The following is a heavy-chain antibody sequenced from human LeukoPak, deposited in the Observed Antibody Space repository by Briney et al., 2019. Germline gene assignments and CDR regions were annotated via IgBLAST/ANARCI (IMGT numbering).Heavy chain of an antibody. Sequence: ASVKVSCKASGYTFTSYGISWVRQAPGQGLEWMGWISAYNGNTNYAQKLQGRVTMTTDTSTSTASMELRSMRSDDTAVYYCARDRGTRLGGDYWGQGTLVTVSS. CDR1: GYTFTSYG. CDR2: ISAYNGNT. CDR3: ARDRGTRLGGDY. J-gene: IGHJ4*02. D-gene: IGHD3-16*01. V-gene: IGHV1-18*01.